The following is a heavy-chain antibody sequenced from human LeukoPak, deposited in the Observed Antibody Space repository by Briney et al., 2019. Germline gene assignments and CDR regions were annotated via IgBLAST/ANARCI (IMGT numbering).Heavy chain of an antibody. CDR1: GFTFSSYA. CDR3: AKGRNEDGDAALNC. Sequence: GGSLRLSCAASGFTFSSYAMSWVRQAPGKGLEWVSSISGSGGNTFYADSVKGRFTISRDNSKNTLYLQMNSLGAEDTAAYHCAKGRNEDGDAALNCWGQGTLVTVSS. CDR2: ISGSGGNT. J-gene: IGHJ4*02. V-gene: IGHV3-23*01. D-gene: IGHD4-17*01.